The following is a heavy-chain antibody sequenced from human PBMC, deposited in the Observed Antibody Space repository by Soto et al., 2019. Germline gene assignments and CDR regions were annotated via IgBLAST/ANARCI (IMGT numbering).Heavy chain of an antibody. Sequence: TSETLSLTCAVYGGSFSGYYWSWIRQPPGKGLEWIGEINHSGSTNYNPSLKSRVTISVDTSKNQFSLKLSSVTAADTAVYYCARGLVGATDKSTDYYYYGMDVWGQGTTVNVSS. CDR2: INHSGST. V-gene: IGHV4-34*01. D-gene: IGHD1-26*01. CDR1: GGSFSGYY. J-gene: IGHJ6*02. CDR3: ARGLVGATDKSTDYYYYGMDV.